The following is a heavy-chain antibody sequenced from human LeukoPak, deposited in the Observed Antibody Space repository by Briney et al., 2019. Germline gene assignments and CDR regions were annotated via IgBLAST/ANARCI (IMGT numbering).Heavy chain of an antibody. J-gene: IGHJ3*02. V-gene: IGHV3-53*01. CDR3: SAFDI. CDR2: IYSGGST. CDR1: GLTLSTHA. Sequence: GGSLRLSCAGSGLTLSTHATSWVRQAPGKGLEWVSVIYSGGSTYYADSVKGRFTISRDNSKNTLYLQMNSLRAEDTAVYYCSAFDIWGQGTMVTVSS.